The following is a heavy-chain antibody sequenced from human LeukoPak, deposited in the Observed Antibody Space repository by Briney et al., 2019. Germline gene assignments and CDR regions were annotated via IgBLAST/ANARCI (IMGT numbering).Heavy chain of an antibody. CDR3: ARDAIVVVPAAAYYYYYMDV. V-gene: IGHV1-2*02. J-gene: IGHJ6*03. Sequence: ASVKVSCKASGYTFTRYYMHWVRQAPGQGLEWMGWINPNSGGTNYAQKFQGRVTMTRDTSISTAYMELSRLRSDDTAVYYGARDAIVVVPAAAYYYYYMDVWGKGTTVTVSS. CDR1: GYTFTRYY. D-gene: IGHD2-2*01. CDR2: INPNSGGT.